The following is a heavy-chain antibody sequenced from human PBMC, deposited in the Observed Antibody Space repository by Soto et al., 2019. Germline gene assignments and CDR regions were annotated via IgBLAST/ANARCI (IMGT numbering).Heavy chain of an antibody. Sequence: EVQLVESGGGLVQPGRSLRLSCAASGFTFDDYAMHWVRQAPGKGLEWFSGISWNSGSIGYADSVKGRFTISRDNAKNSLYLQMNSLRAEDTALYYCARDYSSSWYRLGAFDIWGPGTMVTVSS. V-gene: IGHV3-9*01. CDR1: GFTFDDYA. CDR3: ARDYSSSWYRLGAFDI. J-gene: IGHJ3*02. D-gene: IGHD6-13*01. CDR2: ISWNSGSI.